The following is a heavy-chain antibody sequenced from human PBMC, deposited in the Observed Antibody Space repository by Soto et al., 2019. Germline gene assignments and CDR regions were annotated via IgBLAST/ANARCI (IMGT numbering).Heavy chain of an antibody. V-gene: IGHV3-30*04. CDR2: ISRDGSNK. Sequence: GGSLRLSCAASGFTFSRSAIHWVRQAPGKGLEWVAVISRDGSNKYYVDSVKGRFTISRDNSKNTLFLQMDSLRHEDTALYYCARSRSGAVADSFDFWGPGTLVTVSS. CDR3: ARSRSGAVADSFDF. J-gene: IGHJ4*02. D-gene: IGHD3-10*01. CDR1: GFTFSRSA.